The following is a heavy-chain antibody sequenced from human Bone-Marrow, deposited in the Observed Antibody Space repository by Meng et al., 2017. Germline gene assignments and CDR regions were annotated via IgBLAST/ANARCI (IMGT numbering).Heavy chain of an antibody. CDR3: ASSATVITGGHYFDY. V-gene: IGHV4-39*07. CDR1: GGSIINKNYY. Sequence: GSLRLSCTVSGGSIINKNYYWGWSRQAPGKGLEWIGSIYYSGNTYYTPSLKSRVTISVDTSKNQFSLKLSSVTAADTAVYYCASSATVITGGHYFDYWGQGTLVTVSS. D-gene: IGHD4-23*01. J-gene: IGHJ4*02. CDR2: IYYSGNT.